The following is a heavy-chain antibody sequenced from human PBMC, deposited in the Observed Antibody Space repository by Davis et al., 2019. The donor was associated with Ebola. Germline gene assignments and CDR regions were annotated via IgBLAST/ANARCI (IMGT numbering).Heavy chain of an antibody. CDR2: IYYSGST. J-gene: IGHJ6*02. CDR3: ASLDYYGMDV. V-gene: IGHV4-59*01. CDR1: GGSISSYY. Sequence: SETLSLTCTVPGGSISSYYWSWIRQPPGKGLEWIGYIYYSGSTNYNPSLKSRVTISVDTSKNQFSLKLSSVTAADTAVYYCASLDYYGMDVWGQGTTVTVSS.